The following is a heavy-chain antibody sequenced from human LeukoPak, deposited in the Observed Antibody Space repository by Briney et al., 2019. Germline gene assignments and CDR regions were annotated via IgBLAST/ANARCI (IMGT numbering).Heavy chain of an antibody. Sequence: SGGSLRLSCAASGFTFVDYDLHWVRQAPGRGLEWVAFIRFAGNEKYYADSVKGRFAIARDNSENTMYLLMNTLRREDTAIYYCTKSSSRRETSPLDYWGQGTLVTVSS. J-gene: IGHJ4*02. D-gene: IGHD1-26*01. V-gene: IGHV3-30*02. CDR3: TKSSSRRETSPLDY. CDR1: GFTFVDYD. CDR2: IRFAGNEK.